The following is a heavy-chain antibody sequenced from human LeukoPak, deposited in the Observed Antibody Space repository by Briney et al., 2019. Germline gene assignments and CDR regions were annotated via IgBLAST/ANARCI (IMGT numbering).Heavy chain of an antibody. J-gene: IGHJ6*02. CDR3: GRHVSNGWDNHYGLDV. CDR1: GGSVASTGCY. V-gene: IGHV4-39*01. D-gene: IGHD6-19*01. Sequence: SETLSLTCTVSGGSVASTGCYWGWIRQPPGKGLEWIGSAYYTGDTYSTPSLKSRLTISVDTSRNQFALTLSSVTAADTAVYYCGRHVSNGWDNHYGLDVWGQGTTVTVSS. CDR2: AYYTGDT.